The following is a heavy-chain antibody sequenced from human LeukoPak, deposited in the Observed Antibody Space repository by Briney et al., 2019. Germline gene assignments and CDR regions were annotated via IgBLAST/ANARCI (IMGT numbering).Heavy chain of an antibody. Sequence: PGGSLRLSCATSGFTFSSYWMTWVRQAPGKGLEWVANIKGDGSKKYYLDSMEGRLNISRDNAKSSLYLQMNSLRGEDTAVYYCSKGQWLVEQTFDYWGQGTLVTVSS. CDR2: IKGDGSKK. CDR1: GFTFSSYW. V-gene: IGHV3-7*01. J-gene: IGHJ4*02. D-gene: IGHD6-19*01. CDR3: SKGQWLVEQTFDY.